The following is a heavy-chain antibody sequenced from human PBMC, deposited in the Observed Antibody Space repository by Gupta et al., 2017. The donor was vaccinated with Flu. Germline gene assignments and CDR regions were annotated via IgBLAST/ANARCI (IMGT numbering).Heavy chain of an antibody. Sequence: TVGVGVGWIRQPPGKALEWLAIIYWNDDKRYSPSLNSRLTITKDTSKNQVVLTMTNMDPVDTGTYYCAYRGQQLPRGWVDVWGQGTLVTVSS. CDR3: AYRGQQLPRGWVDV. CDR1: TVGVG. D-gene: IGHD6-13*01. J-gene: IGHJ4*02. CDR2: IYWNDDK. V-gene: IGHV2-5*01.